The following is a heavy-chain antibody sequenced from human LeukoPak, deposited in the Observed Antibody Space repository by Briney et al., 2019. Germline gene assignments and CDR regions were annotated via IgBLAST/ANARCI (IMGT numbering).Heavy chain of an antibody. J-gene: IGHJ4*02. Sequence: ASVKVSCKASGYTFTSYYMHWVRQAPGQGLEWMGIINPSGGSTSYAQKFQGRVTMTRDTSTSTVYMELSSMRSEDTAVYYCAKNRLESYYYDSSGYEPLDYWGQGTLVTVSS. CDR1: GYTFTSYY. D-gene: IGHD3-22*01. CDR2: INPSGGST. V-gene: IGHV1-46*01. CDR3: AKNRLESYYYDSSGYEPLDY.